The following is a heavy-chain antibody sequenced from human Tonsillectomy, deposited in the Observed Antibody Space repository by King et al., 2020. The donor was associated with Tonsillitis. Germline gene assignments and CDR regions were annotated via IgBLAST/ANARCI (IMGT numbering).Heavy chain of an antibody. CDR2: ISGSGGST. CDR3: AKSPYVDTAMVTSSDY. V-gene: IGHV3-23*04. CDR1: GFTFSSHA. D-gene: IGHD5-18*01. J-gene: IGHJ4*02. Sequence: VQLVESGGGLVQPGGSLRLSCAASGFTFSSHAMSWVRQAPGKGLEWVSAISGSGGSTYYADSVKGRFTISRDNSKNTLYLQMNSLRAEDTAVYYCAKSPYVDTAMVTSSDYWGQGTLVTVSS.